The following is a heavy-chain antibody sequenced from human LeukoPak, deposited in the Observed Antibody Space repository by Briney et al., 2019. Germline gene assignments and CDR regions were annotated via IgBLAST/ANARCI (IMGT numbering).Heavy chain of an antibody. Sequence: GGSLRLSCAASGFTLSNHGMHWVRQAPGKGLDRVAVIWYAGSNKYYADSAKGRFTISRDDSKSTLYLQMNSLRAEDTFFFHAEDGIRDSSGPVGDYWGQGTLVTVSS. CDR2: IWYAGSNK. J-gene: IGHJ4*02. CDR3: EDGIRDSSGPVGDY. V-gene: IGHV3-33*01. CDR1: GFTLSNHG. D-gene: IGHD6-19*01.